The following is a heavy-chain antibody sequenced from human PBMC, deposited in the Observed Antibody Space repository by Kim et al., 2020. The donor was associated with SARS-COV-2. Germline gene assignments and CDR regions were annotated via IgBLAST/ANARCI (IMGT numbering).Heavy chain of an antibody. CDR1: GFTFSSYG. D-gene: IGHD4-17*01. CDR3: AKGYFRFDYGDYGNWFDP. V-gene: IGHV3-33*06. CDR2: IWYDGSNK. Sequence: GGSLRLSCAASGFTFSSYGMHWVRQAPGKGLEWVAVIWYDGSNKYYADSVKGRFTISRDNSKNTLYLQMNSLRAEDTAVYYCAKGYFRFDYGDYGNWFDPWGQGTLVTVSS. J-gene: IGHJ5*02.